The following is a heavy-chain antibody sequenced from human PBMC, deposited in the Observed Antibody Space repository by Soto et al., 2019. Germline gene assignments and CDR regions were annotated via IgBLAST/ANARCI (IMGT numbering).Heavy chain of an antibody. V-gene: IGHV3-30*18. CDR3: AKDTHYDILTGYYTLHY. D-gene: IGHD3-9*01. CDR1: GFTFSSYG. Sequence: ESGGGVVQPGRSLRLSCAASGFTFSSYGMHWVRQAPGKGLEWVAVISYDGSNKYYADSVKGRFTISRDNSKNTLYLQMNSLRAEDTAVYYCAKDTHYDILTGYYTLHYWGQGTLVTVSS. J-gene: IGHJ4*02. CDR2: ISYDGSNK.